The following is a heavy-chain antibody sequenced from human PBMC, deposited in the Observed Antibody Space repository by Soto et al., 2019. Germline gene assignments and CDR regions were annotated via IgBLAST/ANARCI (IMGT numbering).Heavy chain of an antibody. J-gene: IGHJ4*02. Sequence: QVQLVQSGAEVKKPGSSVKVSCKASGGTFSSYTISWVRQVPGQGLEWMGRIIPILGIANYAQKFQGRVTITADKSTSTAYMELSSLRSEDTAVYYCAREVGATDLDYWGQGTLVTVSS. CDR1: GGTFSSYT. CDR2: IIPILGIA. CDR3: AREVGATDLDY. D-gene: IGHD1-26*01. V-gene: IGHV1-69*08.